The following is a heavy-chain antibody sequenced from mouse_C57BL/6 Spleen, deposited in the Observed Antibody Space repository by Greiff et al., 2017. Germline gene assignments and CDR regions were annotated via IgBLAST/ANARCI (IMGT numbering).Heavy chain of an antibody. Sequence: QVQLQQSGAELVRPGASVTLSCKASGYTFTDYEMHWVKQTPVHGLEWIGAIDPETGGTAYNQKFKGKAILTADNSSSTAYMELRSLTSEDSAVYYCTRFDGYYAWLAYWGQGTLVTVSA. J-gene: IGHJ3*01. D-gene: IGHD2-3*01. CDR1: GYTFTDYE. CDR3: TRFDGYYAWLAY. V-gene: IGHV1-15*01. CDR2: IDPETGGT.